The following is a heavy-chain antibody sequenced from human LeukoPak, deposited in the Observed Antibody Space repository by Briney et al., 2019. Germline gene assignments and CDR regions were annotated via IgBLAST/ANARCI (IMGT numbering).Heavy chain of an antibody. Sequence: SETLSLTCTVSGGSISSYYWSWIRQPPGKGLEWIGEINHSGSTNYNPSLKSRVTISVDTSKNQFSLKLSSVTAADTAVYYCASTAMSDYRGQGTLVTVSS. CDR3: ASTAMSDY. V-gene: IGHV4-34*01. CDR2: INHSGST. D-gene: IGHD2-2*01. J-gene: IGHJ4*02. CDR1: GGSISSYY.